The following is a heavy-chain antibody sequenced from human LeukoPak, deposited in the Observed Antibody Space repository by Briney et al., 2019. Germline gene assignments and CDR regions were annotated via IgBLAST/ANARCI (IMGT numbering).Heavy chain of an antibody. Sequence: PSETLSLTCTVSGGSISSYYWSWIRQPPGKGLEWIGYIYYSGSTNYNPSLKSRVTISVDTSKNQFSLKLSSVTAADTVVYYCARLEGSRIDPWGQGTLVTVSS. D-gene: IGHD6-6*01. J-gene: IGHJ5*02. CDR2: IYYSGST. CDR3: ARLEGSRIDP. CDR1: GGSISSYY. V-gene: IGHV4-59*08.